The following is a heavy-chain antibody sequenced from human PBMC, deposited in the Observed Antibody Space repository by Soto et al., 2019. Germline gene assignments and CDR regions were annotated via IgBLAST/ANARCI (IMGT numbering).Heavy chain of an antibody. CDR1: GFTFSSYW. CDR2: INSDGSST. V-gene: IGHV3-74*01. J-gene: IGHJ4*02. Sequence: EVQLVESGGGLVQPGESLRLSCAASGFTFSSYWMHWVRQAPGTGLVWVSRINSDGSSTSSAGSVKGRFTISRDNAKNTLYLQMNSPRAEDTPVSYCVRTRLVVAAATRADYWGQGTMFTVSS. D-gene: IGHD2-15*01. CDR3: VRTRLVVAAATRADY.